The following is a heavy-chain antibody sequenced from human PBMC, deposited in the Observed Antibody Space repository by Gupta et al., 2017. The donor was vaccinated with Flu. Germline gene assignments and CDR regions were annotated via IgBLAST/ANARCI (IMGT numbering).Heavy chain of an antibody. Sequence: VRQAPGKGLEWVSSISSSRTYIYYADTMKGRFTISRDNTKNSLYLQMDSLRAEDTAVYYCARAETGYSSSPFPFYYYRMDVWGPGTTVIVSS. V-gene: IGHV3-21*01. D-gene: IGHD6-13*01. CDR3: ARAETGYSSSPFPFYYYRMDV. CDR2: ISSSRTYI. J-gene: IGHJ6*02.